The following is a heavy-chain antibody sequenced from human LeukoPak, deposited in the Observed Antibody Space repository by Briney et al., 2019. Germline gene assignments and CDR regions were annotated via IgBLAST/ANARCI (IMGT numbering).Heavy chain of an antibody. D-gene: IGHD3-9*01. J-gene: IGHJ4*02. Sequence: SETLSLTCAVYGGSFSGYYWSWIRQPPGKGLEWIGEINHSGSTNYNPSLKSRVTISVDTCKNQFSLKLSSVTAADTAVYYCARLRYFDWLADYWGQGTLVTVSS. CDR1: GGSFSGYY. CDR3: ARLRYFDWLADY. V-gene: IGHV4-34*01. CDR2: INHSGST.